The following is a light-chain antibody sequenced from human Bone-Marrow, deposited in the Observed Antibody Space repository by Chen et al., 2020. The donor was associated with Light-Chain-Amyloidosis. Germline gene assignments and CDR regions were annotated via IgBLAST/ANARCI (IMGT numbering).Light chain of an antibody. V-gene: IGLV2-14*01. J-gene: IGLJ1*01. CDR2: EVS. CDR1: SSDVGGYNH. Sequence: QSALTQPASLSGSPGQSITISCTGTSSDVGGYNHVSWYQHHPGKAPKLMIYEVSNRPSGISHRFSGSKSGNTASLSISGLQAEDEADYYCSSYTSSVSYVFGSGTKVTVL. CDR3: SSYTSSVSYV.